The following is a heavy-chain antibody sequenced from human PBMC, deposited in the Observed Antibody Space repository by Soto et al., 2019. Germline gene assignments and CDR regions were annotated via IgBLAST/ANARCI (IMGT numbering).Heavy chain of an antibody. Sequence: QVQLVQSGAEVKKPGASVKVSCKASGYTFTGYYMHWVRQAPGQGLAWMGWINPNSGGTNYAQKFQGWVTMTRDTSISTAYMELSRLRSDDTAVYYCARDPHYYGSGSFDYWGQGTLVTVSS. CDR2: INPNSGGT. J-gene: IGHJ4*02. CDR1: GYTFTGYY. V-gene: IGHV1-2*04. CDR3: ARDPHYYGSGSFDY. D-gene: IGHD3-10*01.